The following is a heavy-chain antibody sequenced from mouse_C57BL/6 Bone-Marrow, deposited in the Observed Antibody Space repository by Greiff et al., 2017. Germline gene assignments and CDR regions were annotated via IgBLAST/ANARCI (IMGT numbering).Heavy chain of an antibody. CDR1: GYAFSGSW. J-gene: IGHJ3*01. V-gene: IGHV1-82*01. CDR3: ARSRGYGSSYYWFAY. Sequence: VQLQQSGPELVKPGASVKISCKASGYAFSGSWMNWVKQRPGNGLEWIGRIYPGDGDTTYNEKFKGKATLTADKSSSTAYMQLSSLTSEDSAVXSCARSRGYGSSYYWFAYWGQGTLVTVSA. CDR2: IYPGDGDT. D-gene: IGHD1-1*01.